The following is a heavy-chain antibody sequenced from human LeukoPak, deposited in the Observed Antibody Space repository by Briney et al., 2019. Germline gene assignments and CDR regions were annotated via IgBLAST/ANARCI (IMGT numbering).Heavy chain of an antibody. CDR2: IYISGST. CDR3: ARALEFSSGWLLDY. V-gene: IGHV4-4*07. CDR1: GGSIRSYY. D-gene: IGHD6-19*01. Sequence: PSETLSLTCTVSGGSIRSYYWSWIRQPAEKGLEWIGRIYISGSTNYNPSLKSRVTMSVDTSKNQFSLKLSSVTAADTAMYYCARALEFSSGWLLDYWGQGTLVTVSS. J-gene: IGHJ4*02.